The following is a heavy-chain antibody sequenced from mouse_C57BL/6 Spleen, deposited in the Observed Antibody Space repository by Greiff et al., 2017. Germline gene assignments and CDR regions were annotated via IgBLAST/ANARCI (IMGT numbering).Heavy chain of an antibody. Sequence: QVQLQQSGAELVKPGASVKMSCKASGYTFTSYWITWVKQRPGQGLEWIGDIYPGSGSTNYNEKFKSKATLTVDTSSSTAYLQLSSLTSEDSAVYYCARRGYGNYAMDYWGKGTTVTVSS. CDR1: GYTFTSYW. CDR2: IYPGSGST. D-gene: IGHD2-1*01. CDR3: ARRGYGNYAMDY. V-gene: IGHV1-55*01. J-gene: IGHJ4*01.